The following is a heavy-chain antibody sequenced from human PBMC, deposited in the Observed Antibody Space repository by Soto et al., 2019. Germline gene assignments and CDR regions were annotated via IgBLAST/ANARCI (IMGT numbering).Heavy chain of an antibody. Sequence: EVQLLESGGGLVQPGGSLSLSCAASAFTFNNYAMSWVRQAPGKGLEWVSGIGSSGRTTYYEDSVKGRFTISRDNSNNTLFLQINNLRAEDTAVNYCAKSRYYVSSGDFYDYWGQGTLVTVSS. CDR2: IGSSGRTT. D-gene: IGHD3-22*01. CDR3: AKSRYYVSSGDFYDY. CDR1: AFTFNNYA. J-gene: IGHJ4*02. V-gene: IGHV3-23*01.